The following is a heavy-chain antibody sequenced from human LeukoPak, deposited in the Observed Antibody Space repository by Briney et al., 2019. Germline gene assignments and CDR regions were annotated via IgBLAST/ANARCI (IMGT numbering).Heavy chain of an antibody. D-gene: IGHD1-26*01. CDR3: ARGNYVGATKSWSIQLDY. CDR2: IRESYGPT. J-gene: IGHJ4*02. V-gene: IGHV3-23*01. CDR1: GFSVGAYA. Sequence: PGGSLRLSCAASGFSVGAYAMSWVRQAPGKGLEWVAHIRESYGPTYQPDSVKGRFTISRDSSENTLFLQMNSLRAEDTAVYYCARGNYVGATKSWSIQLDYWGQGTLVTVSS.